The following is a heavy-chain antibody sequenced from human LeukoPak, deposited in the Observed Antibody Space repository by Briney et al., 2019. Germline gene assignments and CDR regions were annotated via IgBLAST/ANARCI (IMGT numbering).Heavy chain of an antibody. CDR1: GFTFSSYE. J-gene: IGHJ4*02. CDR3: ARAGVDTAMASDY. CDR2: ISGSGGRT. Sequence: GGSLRLSCAASGFTFSSYEMNWVRQAPGKGLEWVSTISGSGGRTYYADSVKGRFTISRDNSKNTLYLQMNSLRAEDTAVYYCARAGVDTAMASDYWGQGTLVTVSS. V-gene: IGHV3-23*01. D-gene: IGHD5-18*01.